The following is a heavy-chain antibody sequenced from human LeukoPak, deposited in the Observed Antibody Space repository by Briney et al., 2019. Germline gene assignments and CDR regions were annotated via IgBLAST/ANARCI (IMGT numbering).Heavy chain of an antibody. CDR1: GFTFSSYA. Sequence: GASLRLSCAASGFTFSSYAMSWVRQAPGKGLEXXXXXSGSGGSTYYADSVKGRFTISRDNSKNTLYLQMNSLRAEDTAVYYCAKGRKWELLDADDAFDIWGQGTMVTVSS. J-gene: IGHJ3*02. CDR3: AKGRKWELLDADDAFDI. D-gene: IGHD1-26*01. V-gene: IGHV3-23*01. CDR2: XSGSGGST.